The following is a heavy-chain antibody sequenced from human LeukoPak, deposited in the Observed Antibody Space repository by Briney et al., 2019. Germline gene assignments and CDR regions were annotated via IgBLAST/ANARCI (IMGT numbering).Heavy chain of an antibody. V-gene: IGHV4-61*08. Sequence: SQTLSLTCTVSGGSISSGEYYWSWIRQPPGKGLEWIGYIYYSGSTNYNPSLKSRVTISVDTSKNQFSLKLSSVTAADTAVYYCARVLFYYGSGSRLNWFDPWGQGTLVTVSS. CDR3: ARVLFYYGSGSRLNWFDP. CDR1: GGSISSGEYY. CDR2: IYYSGST. J-gene: IGHJ5*02. D-gene: IGHD3-10*01.